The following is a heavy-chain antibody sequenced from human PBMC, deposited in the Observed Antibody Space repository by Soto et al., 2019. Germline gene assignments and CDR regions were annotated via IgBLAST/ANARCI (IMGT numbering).Heavy chain of an antibody. Sequence: SETPSLTCTVSGGSISSYYWSWIRQPPGKGLEWIGYIYYSGSTNYNPSLKSRVTISVDTSKNQFSLKLSSVTAADTAVYYCARDLYGGNSPRFDYWGQGTLVTVSS. V-gene: IGHV4-59*01. CDR1: GGSISSYY. J-gene: IGHJ4*02. CDR2: IYYSGST. D-gene: IGHD4-17*01. CDR3: ARDLYGGNSPRFDY.